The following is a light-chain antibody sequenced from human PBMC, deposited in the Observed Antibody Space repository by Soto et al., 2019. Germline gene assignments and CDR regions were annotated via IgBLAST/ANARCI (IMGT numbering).Light chain of an antibody. J-gene: IGKJ5*01. CDR3: QQSYSTPIT. CDR1: QGISSY. Sequence: IQLYQKPSSLSASVGDRVTISCRSSQGISSYLAWYQQKPGKAPKLLIYAASTLQSGVPSRFSGSGSGTDFTLTISSLQPEDFATYYCQQSYSTPITCGQGTRLEIK. CDR2: AAS. V-gene: IGKV1-39*01.